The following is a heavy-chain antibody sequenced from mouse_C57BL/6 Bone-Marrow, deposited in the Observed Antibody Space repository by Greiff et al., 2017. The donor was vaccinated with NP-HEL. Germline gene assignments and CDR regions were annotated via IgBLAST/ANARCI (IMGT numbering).Heavy chain of an antibody. CDR2: ISSGSSTI. J-gene: IGHJ2*01. CDR3: ARLLRWTSY. CDR1: GFTFSDYG. Sequence: EVQLVESGGGLVKPGGSLKLSCAASGFTFSDYGMHWVRQAPEKGLEWVAYISSGSSTIYYADTVKGRFTISRDNAKNTLFLQMTSLRSEDTAMYYCARLLRWTSYWGQGTTLTVSS. D-gene: IGHD1-1*01. V-gene: IGHV5-17*01.